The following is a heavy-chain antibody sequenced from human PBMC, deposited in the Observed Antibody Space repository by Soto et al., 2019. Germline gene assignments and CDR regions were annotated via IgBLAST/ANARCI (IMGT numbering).Heavy chain of an antibody. CDR2: IIPIFGTA. Sequence: QVQLVQSGAEVKKPGSSVKVSCKASGGTFSSYAISWVRQAPGQWLEWMGGIIPIFGTANYAQKFQGRVTITTDESTSTAYMELSSLRSEDTAVYYCARSHPYGSGLHYYYYGMDVWGQGTTVTVSS. CDR1: GGTFSSYA. D-gene: IGHD3-10*01. CDR3: ARSHPYGSGLHYYYYGMDV. J-gene: IGHJ6*02. V-gene: IGHV1-69*05.